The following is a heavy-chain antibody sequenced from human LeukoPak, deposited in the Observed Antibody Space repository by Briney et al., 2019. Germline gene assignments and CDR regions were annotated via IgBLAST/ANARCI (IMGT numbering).Heavy chain of an antibody. Sequence: GGSLSPSSAASGFTLSGYHMYWVRQVPGKGLLWVSRLVPDGSDRDYADSVKGRFIISRDDSNNILYLQMNSLRVDDTALYYCASDRTLDYWGQETLVTVSS. V-gene: IGHV3-74*01. CDR3: ASDRTLDY. CDR1: GFTLSGYH. J-gene: IGHJ4*02. CDR2: LVPDGSDR.